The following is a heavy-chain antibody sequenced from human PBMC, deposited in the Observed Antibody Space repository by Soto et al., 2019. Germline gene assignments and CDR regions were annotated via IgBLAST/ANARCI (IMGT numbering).Heavy chain of an antibody. Sequence: PGESLKISCKDSGYSFTSYWIGWVRQMPGKGLEWMGIIYPGDSDTRYSPSFQGQVTISADKSISTAYLQWSSLKASDTAMYYCARTSAAGKYYYGMDVWGQGTTVTVSS. J-gene: IGHJ6*02. D-gene: IGHD6-13*01. CDR3: ARTSAAGKYYYGMDV. CDR1: GYSFTSYW. CDR2: IYPGDSDT. V-gene: IGHV5-51*01.